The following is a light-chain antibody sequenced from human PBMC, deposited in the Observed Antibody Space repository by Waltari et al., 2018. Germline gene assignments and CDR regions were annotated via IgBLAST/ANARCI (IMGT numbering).Light chain of an antibody. J-gene: IGKJ3*01. V-gene: IGKV2-28*01. CDR2: LGS. CDR3: MQALHTPTT. Sequence: DIVMTQSPLSLSVTPGEPASISCRSSQSLLRSTGYNFLDWYLQKPGQPPQLLISLGSDRASGVPDRFSSSGTGTDFTLKISRVEAEDVGIYYCMQALHTPTTFGPGTKVDIK. CDR1: QSLLRSTGYNF.